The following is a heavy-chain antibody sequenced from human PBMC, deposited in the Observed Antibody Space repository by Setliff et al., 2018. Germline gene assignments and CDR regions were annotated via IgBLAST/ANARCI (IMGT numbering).Heavy chain of an antibody. CDR1: GFSSGDFA. Sequence: GGSLRLSCAASGFSSGDFAMHWVRQAPGKGLQWVSGINWNGNIIGYADSVKGRFTISRDNAQNTLYLQMNNLRIEDTALYYCAKDPSWVNLGELSSPDYWGQGTLVTVSS. CDR3: AKDPSWVNLGELSSPDY. J-gene: IGHJ4*02. V-gene: IGHV3-9*02. CDR2: INWNGNII. D-gene: IGHD3-16*02.